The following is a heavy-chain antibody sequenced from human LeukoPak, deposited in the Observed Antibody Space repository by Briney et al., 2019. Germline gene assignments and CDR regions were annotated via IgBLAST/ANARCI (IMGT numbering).Heavy chain of an antibody. V-gene: IGHV1-2*06. J-gene: IGHJ5*02. CDR3: ARVYNWNYVDWFDP. D-gene: IGHD1-7*01. Sequence: ASVKVSRKASGYTFTGYYMHWVRQAPGQGLEWMGRINPNSGGTNYAQKFQGRVTMTRDTSISTAYMELSRLRSDDTAVYYCARVYNWNYVDWFDPWGQGTLVTVSS. CDR1: GYTFTGYY. CDR2: INPNSGGT.